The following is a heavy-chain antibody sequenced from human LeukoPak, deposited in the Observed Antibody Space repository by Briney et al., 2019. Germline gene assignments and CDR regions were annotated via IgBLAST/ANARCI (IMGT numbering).Heavy chain of an antibody. V-gene: IGHV3-23*01. CDR2: IGGSNGIT. CDR1: RFTFNSYA. J-gene: IGHJ4*02. CDR3: ARDPGRTGFDY. Sequence: GGSLRLSCAASRFTFNSYAMSWVRQAPGKGLEWVSVIGGSNGITFYVGSVKGRFTISRDNSKDTLYLRMTSLRAEDTAVYYCARDPGRTGFDYWGQGTLVTVSS. D-gene: IGHD1/OR15-1a*01.